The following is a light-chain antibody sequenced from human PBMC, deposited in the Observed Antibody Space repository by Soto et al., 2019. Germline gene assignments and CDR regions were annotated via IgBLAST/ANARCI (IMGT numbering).Light chain of an antibody. CDR2: EVN. CDR1: ISDVGGYNS. J-gene: IGLJ1*01. CDR3: KSYTSTGAYV. Sequence: QCSLTLPASVPGSRGQSITIACTGTISDVGGYNSVSWYQQHPGKAPKLMIYEVNNRPSGVSNRFSASKSANTASLTISGLQAEDEAEYYCKSYTSTGAYVFGTGTKVTVL. V-gene: IGLV2-14*01.